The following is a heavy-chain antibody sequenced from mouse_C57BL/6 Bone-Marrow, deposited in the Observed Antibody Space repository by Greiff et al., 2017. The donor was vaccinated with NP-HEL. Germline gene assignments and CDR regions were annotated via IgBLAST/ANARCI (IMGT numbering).Heavy chain of an antibody. V-gene: IGHV14-4*01. CDR2: IDPENGDT. CDR3: TTGFAMDY. CDR1: GFNIKDDY. Sequence: EVQLQQSGAELVRPGASVKLSCTASGFNIKDDYMHWVKQRPEQGLEWIGWIDPENGDTEYASKFQGKATITADTSSNTAYLQLSSLTSEDTAVYYYTTGFAMDYWGQGTSVTVSS. J-gene: IGHJ4*01.